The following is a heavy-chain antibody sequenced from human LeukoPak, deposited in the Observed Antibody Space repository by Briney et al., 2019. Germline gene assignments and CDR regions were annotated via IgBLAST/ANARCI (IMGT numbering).Heavy chain of an antibody. J-gene: IGHJ3*02. CDR2: ISATGDST. CDR3: AKECGRHYDDRAFDI. V-gene: IGHV3-23*01. Sequence: GGSLRLSCSASGFTFSSYPMNWVRQSPERGLEWVSAISATGDSTSYADSLKGRFTISRDNSKNTLYLQMSSLTVEDTAVYYCAKECGRHYDDRAFDIWGQGTMVAVSS. CDR1: GFTFSSYP. D-gene: IGHD3-22*01.